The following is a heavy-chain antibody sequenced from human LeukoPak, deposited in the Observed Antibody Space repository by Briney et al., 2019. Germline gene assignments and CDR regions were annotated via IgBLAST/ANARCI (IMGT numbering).Heavy chain of an antibody. Sequence: SETLSLTCTVSGGSISSYYWSWIRQPPGKGLEWIGYIYYSGSTNYNPSLKSRVTISVDTSKNQFSLKLSSVTAADTAAYYCARDRVTGSYSYYYYMNVWVKGTTVTVSS. CDR2: IYYSGST. CDR3: ARDRVTGSYSYYYYMNV. D-gene: IGHD1-20*01. J-gene: IGHJ6*03. CDR1: GGSISSYY. V-gene: IGHV4-59*01.